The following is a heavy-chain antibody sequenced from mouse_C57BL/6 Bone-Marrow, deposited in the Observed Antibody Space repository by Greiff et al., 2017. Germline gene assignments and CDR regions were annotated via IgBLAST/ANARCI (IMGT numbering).Heavy chain of an antibody. CDR3: TRDPDD. J-gene: IGHJ2*01. V-gene: IGHV1-15*01. CDR2: IDPETGGT. Sequence: QVQLKESGAELVRPGASVTLSCKASGYTFTDYEMHWVKQTPVHGLEWIGAIDPETGGTAYNQKFKGKAILTADKSSSTAYMEHRSLTSEDSAVYYCTRDPDDWGQGTTLTVAS. CDR1: GYTFTDYE.